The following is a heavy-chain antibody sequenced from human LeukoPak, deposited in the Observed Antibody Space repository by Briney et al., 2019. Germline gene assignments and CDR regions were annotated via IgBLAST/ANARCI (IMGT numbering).Heavy chain of an antibody. D-gene: IGHD2-2*01. J-gene: IGHJ6*02. CDR2: IIPIFGTA. CDR3: ARGPDIVVVPAARYYYYYYGMDV. CDR1: GGTFSSYA. V-gene: IGHV1-69*13. Sequence: SVKVSCKASGGTFSSYAISWVRQAPGQGLEWMGGIIPIFGTANYAQKFQGRVTITADESTSTAYMELSSLRSEDTAVYYCARGPDIVVVPAARYYYYYYGMDVWGQGTTVTVSS.